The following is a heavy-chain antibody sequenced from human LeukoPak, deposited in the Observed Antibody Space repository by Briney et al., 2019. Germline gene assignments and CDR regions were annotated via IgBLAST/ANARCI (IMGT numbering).Heavy chain of an antibody. V-gene: IGHV1-46*01. J-gene: IGHJ3*02. D-gene: IGHD2-15*01. CDR2: INPSGGST. CDR1: GYTFTSYY. Sequence: ASVKVSCKASGYTFTSYYMHWVRQAPGQGLEWMGIINPSGGSTSYAQKFQGRVTITRNTSISTAYMELSSLRSEDTAVYYCAKDLYGGYCSGGSCYNPAAGAFDIWGQGTMVTVSS. CDR3: AKDLYGGYCSGGSCYNPAAGAFDI.